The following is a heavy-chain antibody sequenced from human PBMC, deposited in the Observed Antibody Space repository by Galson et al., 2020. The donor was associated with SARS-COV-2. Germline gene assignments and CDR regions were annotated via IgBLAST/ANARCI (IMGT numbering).Heavy chain of an antibody. V-gene: IGHV3-11*06. J-gene: IGHJ1*01. Sequence: LSLTCAASGFTFSDYYMSWIRQAPGKGLEWLSNMSVRRSYTSYADPVKGRFTISRDNSKNSLYLQMNDLRAEDTPLYFCARSGRECSGGMCYGAEYVPHWGQGALVTVSS. CDR2: MSVRRSYT. CDR1: GFTFSDYY. CDR3: ARSGRECSGGMCYGAEYVPH. D-gene: IGHD1-26*01.